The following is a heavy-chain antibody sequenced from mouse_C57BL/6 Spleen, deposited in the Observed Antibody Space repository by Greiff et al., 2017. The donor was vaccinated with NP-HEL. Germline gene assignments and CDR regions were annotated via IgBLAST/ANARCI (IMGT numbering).Heavy chain of an antibody. CDR2: IDPSDSYT. J-gene: IGHJ3*01. CDR1: GYTFTSYW. Sequence: QVQLQQPGAELVMPGASVKLSCKASGYTFTSYWMHWVKQRPGRGLAWIGEIDPSDSYTNYNQKFKGKSTLTVDKSSSTAYMQLSSLTSEDSAVYYCARSGLRRSWFADWGQGTLVTVS. D-gene: IGHD2-4*01. CDR3: ARSGLRRSWFAD. V-gene: IGHV1-69*01.